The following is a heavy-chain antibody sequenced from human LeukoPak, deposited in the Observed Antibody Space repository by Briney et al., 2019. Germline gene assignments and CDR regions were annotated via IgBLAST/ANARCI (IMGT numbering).Heavy chain of an antibody. V-gene: IGHV1-2*02. J-gene: IGHJ4*02. CDR3: ARALPSWNYDY. CDR1: GYTVPTYY. CDR2: INPNSGGT. D-gene: IGHD1-7*01. Sequence: ASVKVSCKASGYTVPTYYMHWVRQAPGQGLEWMGWINPNSGGTNYAQKFQGRVTMTRDTSISTAYMELSRLRSDDTAVYYCARALPSWNYDYWGQGTLVTVSS.